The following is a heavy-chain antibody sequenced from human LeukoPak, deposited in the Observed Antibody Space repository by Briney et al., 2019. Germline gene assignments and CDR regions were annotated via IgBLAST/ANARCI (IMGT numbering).Heavy chain of an antibody. D-gene: IGHD5-18*01. CDR3: ARVAREWILPTFDY. J-gene: IGHJ4*02. CDR1: GFTFSSYA. CDR2: ISYDGSNK. Sequence: GGSLRLSYAASGFTFSSYAMHWVRQAPGKGLEWVAVISYDGSNKYYADSVRGRFTISRDNSKNTLYLQMNSLRAEDTAVYHCARVAREWILPTFDYWGQGTLVTVSS. V-gene: IGHV3-30*04.